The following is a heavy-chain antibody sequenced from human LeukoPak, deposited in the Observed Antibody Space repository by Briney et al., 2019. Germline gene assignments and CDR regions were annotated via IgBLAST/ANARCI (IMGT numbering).Heavy chain of an antibody. D-gene: IGHD6-6*01. V-gene: IGHV1-2*04. CDR3: ASNVAAGPFIYYYYGMDV. CDR1: GYTFTGYY. J-gene: IGHJ6*02. Sequence: GASVKVSCKASGYTFTGYYMHWVRQAPGQGLEWMGWINPNSGGTNYAQKFQGWVTMTRDTSISTAYMELSRLRSDDTAVYYCASNVAAGPFIYYYYGMDVWGQGTTVTVSS. CDR2: INPNSGGT.